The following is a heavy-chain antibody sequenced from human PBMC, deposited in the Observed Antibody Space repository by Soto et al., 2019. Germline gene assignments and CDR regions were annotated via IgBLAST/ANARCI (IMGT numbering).Heavy chain of an antibody. CDR3: AKSSIEYSASVDN. CDR2: ISARGGSS. CDR1: GFSFSSYA. Sequence: VQLLESGGGLVQPGGSLRLSCAASGFSFSSYAMVWVRQAPGKGLEWVSVISARGGSSYFGDSVKGRFTISRDNSKNVLPLEMNSLTADGTAIYFCAKSSIEYSASVDNWGQGTLVLVSS. D-gene: IGHD5-12*01. J-gene: IGHJ4*02. V-gene: IGHV3-23*01.